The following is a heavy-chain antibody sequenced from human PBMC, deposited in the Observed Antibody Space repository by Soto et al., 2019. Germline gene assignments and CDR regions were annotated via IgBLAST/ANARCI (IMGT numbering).Heavy chain of an antibody. CDR1: GFTFSSYW. D-gene: IGHD6-19*01. CDR3: ARDPTLNGWSAYYFDY. V-gene: IGHV3-74*01. J-gene: IGHJ4*02. CDR2: INSDGSRT. Sequence: EVQLVESGGGLVQPGGSLRLSCAASGFTFSSYWMHWVRQAPGKGLVWVSRINSDGSRTSYADSVKVRFTISRDNAKNTLYLQMNSLRAEDTAVYYCARDPTLNGWSAYYFDYWGQGTLVTVSS.